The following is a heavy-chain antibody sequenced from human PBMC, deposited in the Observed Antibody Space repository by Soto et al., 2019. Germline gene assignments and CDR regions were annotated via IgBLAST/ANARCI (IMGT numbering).Heavy chain of an antibody. CDR3: ARDGGVTMVRGLPYYSYMDV. V-gene: IGHV1-18*01. D-gene: IGHD3-10*01. CDR2: ISAYDGNT. CDR1: GYTFTSFV. Sequence: ASVKVSCKASGYTFTSFVISWVRQAPGQGLEWMGWISAYDGNTNYAQNLQGRVTMTTDTSTSTAYMDLRSLRSDDTAVYYCARDGGVTMVRGLPYYSYMDVWGKGTTVTVSS. J-gene: IGHJ6*03.